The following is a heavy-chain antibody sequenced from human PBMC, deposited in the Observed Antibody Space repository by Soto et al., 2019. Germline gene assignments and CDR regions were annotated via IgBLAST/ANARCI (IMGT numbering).Heavy chain of an antibody. D-gene: IGHD3-3*01. V-gene: IGHV4-34*01. Sequence: LSLTCAVYGGSFSGYYWSWIRQPPGKGLEWIGEINHSGSTNYNPSLKSRVTISVDTSKNQFSLKLSSVTAADTAVYYCARAWFLDYYYYGMDVWGQGTTVTVSS. J-gene: IGHJ6*02. CDR1: GGSFSGYY. CDR3: ARAWFLDYYYYGMDV. CDR2: INHSGST.